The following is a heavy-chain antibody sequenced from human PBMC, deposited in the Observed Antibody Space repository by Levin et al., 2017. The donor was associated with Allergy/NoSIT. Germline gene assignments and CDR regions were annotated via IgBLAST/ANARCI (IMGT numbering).Heavy chain of an antibody. Sequence: GGSLRLSCVGSGFTFTDAWMSWVRQAPGKGLEWVGRIKGKSDAGTTEYAAPVKDKFTISRDDSKNTLYLQMNSLKNEDTAVYYCTTPAAGATFDYWGQGALVTVSS. CDR2: IKGKSDAGTT. V-gene: IGHV3-15*01. CDR3: TTPAAGATFDY. CDR1: GFTFTDAW. J-gene: IGHJ4*02. D-gene: IGHD1-26*01.